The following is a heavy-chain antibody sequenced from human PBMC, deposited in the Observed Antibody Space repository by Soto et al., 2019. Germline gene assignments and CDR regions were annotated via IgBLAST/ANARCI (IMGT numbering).Heavy chain of an antibody. D-gene: IGHD3-22*01. Sequence: QVQLVQSGAEVKKPGSSGKVSCKASGGTLRSYAISWVRQAPGQGLEWMGGIIPIFGTANYAQKFQGRVTITADESSSTADMELSSPRSEDTAVYYCARDSNYYDSSGYYRDDAFDIWGQGTMVTVSS. CDR3: ARDSNYYDSSGYYRDDAFDI. CDR1: GGTLRSYA. V-gene: IGHV1-69*01. CDR2: IIPIFGTA. J-gene: IGHJ3*02.